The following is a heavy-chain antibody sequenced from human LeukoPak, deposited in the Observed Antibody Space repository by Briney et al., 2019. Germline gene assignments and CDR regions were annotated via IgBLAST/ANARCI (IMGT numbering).Heavy chain of an antibody. Sequence: SETLSLTCTVSGGSISSSSYYWGWIRQPPGKGLEWIGSIYYSGSTYYNPSLKSRVTISVDTSKNQFSLKLSSVTAADTAVYYCARLPQRGSSWYYYYYYYGMDVWGQGTTVSVSS. CDR1: GGSISSSSYY. J-gene: IGHJ6*02. CDR2: IYYSGST. CDR3: ARLPQRGSSWYYYYYYYGMDV. D-gene: IGHD6-13*01. V-gene: IGHV4-39*01.